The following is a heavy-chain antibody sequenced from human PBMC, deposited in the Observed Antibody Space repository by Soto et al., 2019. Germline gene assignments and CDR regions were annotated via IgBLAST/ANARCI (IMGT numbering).Heavy chain of an antibody. CDR2: IYPGDSDT. V-gene: IGHV5-51*01. Sequence: GEALTLSCTVSGHLFTRHSIGCIRTVPGKGLEWMGIIYPGDSDTRYSPSFQGQVTISADKSISTAYLQWSSPKASDTAMYYCARHLYSSSRYGFDPWGQGTLVTVSS. CDR1: GHLFTRHS. CDR3: ARHLYSSSRYGFDP. D-gene: IGHD6-13*01. J-gene: IGHJ5*02.